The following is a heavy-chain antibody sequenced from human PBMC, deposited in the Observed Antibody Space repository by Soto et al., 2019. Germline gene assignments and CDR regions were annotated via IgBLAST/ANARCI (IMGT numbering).Heavy chain of an antibody. CDR3: ARDLLYSTRSTVRFDI. V-gene: IGHV1-18*01. CDR2: INTYNGNT. J-gene: IGHJ3*02. CDR1: GYTFTNYG. Sequence: VQLVQSGVEVKKPGASVKVSCKASGYTFTNYGISWVRQAPGQGLEWMGWINTYNGNTTYAQKVQGRVTMTTETSTSTAYMELRSLRSDDTAVYYCARDLLYSTRSTVRFDIWGQGTMLTVSS. D-gene: IGHD6-13*01.